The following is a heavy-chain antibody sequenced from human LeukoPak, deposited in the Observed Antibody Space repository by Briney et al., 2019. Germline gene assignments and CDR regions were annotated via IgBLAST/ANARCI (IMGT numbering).Heavy chain of an antibody. J-gene: IGHJ4*02. Sequence: GSSVKVSCKHSGYTFTYYYIHWVRLAPGPGLDYMGWISHDNGGTNYAQNFQGRVIMTRDTSISTACMQLSRLTSDDTAVYYCARSPSGELDYWGRGTLVSVSS. CDR2: ISHDNGGT. D-gene: IGHD1-26*01. V-gene: IGHV1-2*02. CDR3: ARSPSGELDY. CDR1: GYTFTYYY.